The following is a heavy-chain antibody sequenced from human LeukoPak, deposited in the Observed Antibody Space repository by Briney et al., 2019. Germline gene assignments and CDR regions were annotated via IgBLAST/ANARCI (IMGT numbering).Heavy chain of an antibody. J-gene: IGHJ6*02. CDR2: INHSGST. CDR3: ARGGIWFGDLSINYGMDV. V-gene: IGHV4-34*01. CDR1: GGSFTGYY. Sequence: SETLSLTCAVYGGSFTGYYWTWIRQPPGKGLEWIGDINHSGSTNYNPSLKSRVTISVDTSKNQFSLKLSSVTAADRAVYYCARGGIWFGDLSINYGMDVWGQGTTVTVSS. D-gene: IGHD3-10*01.